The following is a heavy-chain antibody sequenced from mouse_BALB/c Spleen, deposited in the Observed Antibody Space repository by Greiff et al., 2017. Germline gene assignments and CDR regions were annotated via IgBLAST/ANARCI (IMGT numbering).Heavy chain of an antibody. CDR3: TREIYYDYAFAY. D-gene: IGHD2-4*01. J-gene: IGHJ3*01. V-gene: IGHV1S22*01. CDR1: GYTFTSYW. Sequence: LQQPGSELVRPGASVKLSCKASGYTFTSYWMHWVKQRPGQGLEWIGNIYPGSGSTNYDEKFKSKATLTVDTSSSTAYMQLSSLTSEDSAVYYCTREIYYDYAFAYWGQGTLVTVSA. CDR2: IYPGSGST.